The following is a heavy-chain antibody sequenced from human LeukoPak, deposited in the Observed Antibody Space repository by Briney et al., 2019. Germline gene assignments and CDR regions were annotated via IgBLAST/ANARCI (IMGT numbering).Heavy chain of an antibody. CDR1: GFTFSSYW. J-gene: IGHJ4*02. D-gene: IGHD3-10*01. CDR2: INSDGSST. Sequence: GGSLRLSCAASGFTFSSYWVPWVRQAPGKGLVWVSRINSDGSSTSYADSVKGRFTISRDNAKNTLYLQMNSLRAEDTAVYYCARGGGVRGVKGHDYWGQGTLVTVSS. V-gene: IGHV3-74*01. CDR3: ARGGGVRGVKGHDY.